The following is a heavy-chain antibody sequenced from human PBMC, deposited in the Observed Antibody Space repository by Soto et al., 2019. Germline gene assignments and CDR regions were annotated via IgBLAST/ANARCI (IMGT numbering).Heavy chain of an antibody. CDR2: IYYSGST. D-gene: IGHD3-10*01. CDR3: ARYPNYYYYGFDV. Sequence: PSDSLSRTCTVSGSSVSSGDYFWSWLRQSPGKRLEWIAYIYYSGSTNYNPSLKSRATISVDTSKSQVSLTLTSMTAADAALYYCARYPNYYYYGFDVWGQGPSVTVSS. J-gene: IGHJ6*02. CDR1: GSSVSSGDYF. V-gene: IGHV4-61*08.